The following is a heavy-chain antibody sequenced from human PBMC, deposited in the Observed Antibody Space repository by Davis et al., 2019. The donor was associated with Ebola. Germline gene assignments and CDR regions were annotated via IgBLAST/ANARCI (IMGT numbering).Heavy chain of an antibody. CDR3: TTDARQIVVVPAAIPWDY. V-gene: IGHV3-15*01. J-gene: IGHJ4*02. D-gene: IGHD2-2*01. Sequence: PGGSLRLSCAASGFTFSNAWMSWVRQAPGKGLEWVGRIKSKTDGGTTDYAAPVKGRFTISRDDSKNTLYLQMNSLKTEDTAVYYCTTDARQIVVVPAAIPWDYWGQGTLVTVSS. CDR2: IKSKTDGGTT. CDR1: GFTFSNAW.